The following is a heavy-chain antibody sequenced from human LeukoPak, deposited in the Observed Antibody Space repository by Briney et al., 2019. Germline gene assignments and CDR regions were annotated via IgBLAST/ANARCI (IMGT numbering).Heavy chain of an antibody. J-gene: IGHJ4*02. CDR2: ISWNSGSI. Sequence: GGSLRLSCAASGFTFDDYAMHWVRQAPGKGLEWVSGISWNSGSIGYADSVKGRFTISRDNAKNSLYLQMNSLRAEDTAVYYCARESGYYYDSSGLFDYWGQGTLVTVSS. CDR3: ARESGYYYDSSGLFDY. CDR1: GFTFDDYA. D-gene: IGHD3-22*01. V-gene: IGHV3-9*01.